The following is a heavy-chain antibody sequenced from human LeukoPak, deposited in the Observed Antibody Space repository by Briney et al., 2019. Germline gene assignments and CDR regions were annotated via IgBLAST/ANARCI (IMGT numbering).Heavy chain of an antibody. V-gene: IGHV4-59*01. CDR1: GGSISSYY. CDR3: ARRTYFYDSSGYYFDY. CDR2: IYYSGST. D-gene: IGHD3-22*01. J-gene: IGHJ4*02. Sequence: PSETLSLTCTVSGGSISSYYWSWIRQPPGKGLECIGYIYYSGSTNYNPSLKSRVTISVDTSKNQFPLKLSSVTAADTAVYYCARRTYFYDSSGYYFDYWGQGTLVTVSS.